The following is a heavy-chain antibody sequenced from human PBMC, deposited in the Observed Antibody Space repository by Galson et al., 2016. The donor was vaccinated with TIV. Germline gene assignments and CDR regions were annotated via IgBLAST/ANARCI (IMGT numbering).Heavy chain of an antibody. D-gene: IGHD2-21*01. CDR1: GGSISSYY. J-gene: IGHJ2*01. V-gene: IGHV4-59*01. CDR3: ARVMSATLLLFDL. CDR2: IHHSGST. Sequence: SETLSLTCTVSGGSISSYYWSWIRQPPGKELEWIGFIHHSGSTNYKHSLKSRVTVSVDTSKNQFSLQLRSATAADTAVYYCARVMSATLLLFDLWGRGTLVTVSS.